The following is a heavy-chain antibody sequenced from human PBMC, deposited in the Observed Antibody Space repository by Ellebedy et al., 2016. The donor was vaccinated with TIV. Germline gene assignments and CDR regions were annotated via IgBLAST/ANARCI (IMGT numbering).Heavy chain of an antibody. D-gene: IGHD5-18*01. J-gene: IGHJ4*02. V-gene: IGHV3-23*01. Sequence: GESLKISCAASGFTFSSYAMSWVRQAPGKGLEWVSAISGSGGSTYYADSVKGRFTISRDNSKNTLYLQMNSLRAEDTAVYYCAKDCPFCGYSYGYASDYWGQGTLVTVSS. CDR3: AKDCPFCGYSYGYASDY. CDR2: ISGSGGST. CDR1: GFTFSSYA.